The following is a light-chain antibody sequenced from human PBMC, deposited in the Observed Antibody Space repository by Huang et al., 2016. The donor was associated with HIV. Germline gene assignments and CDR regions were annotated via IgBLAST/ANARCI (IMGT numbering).Light chain of an antibody. J-gene: IGKJ1*01. V-gene: IGKV3-15*01. Sequence: EILMTQSPATLSVSPGERATLSCRASQSVSDNLAWYQQKSGQAPSLLIYGASTRATGIPARFSGIVSGTEFTLTISSLQSEYFGVYWCLQYDTWPRTFGQGTKVEIK. CDR2: GAS. CDR1: QSVSDN. CDR3: LQYDTWPRT.